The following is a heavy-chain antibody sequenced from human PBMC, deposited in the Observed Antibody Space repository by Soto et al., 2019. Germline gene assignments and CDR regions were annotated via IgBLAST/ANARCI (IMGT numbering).Heavy chain of an antibody. J-gene: IGHJ4*02. CDR1: GGTFSSYA. V-gene: IGHV1-69*13. CDR3: ASDHSTYYYDSSGPRPFDY. Sequence: SVKVSCKASGGTFSSYAISWVRQAPGQGLEWMGGIIPIFGTANYAQKFQGRVTITADESTSTAYMELSSLRSEDTAVYYCASDHSTYYYDSSGPRPFDYWGQGTLVTVSS. CDR2: IIPIFGTA. D-gene: IGHD3-22*01.